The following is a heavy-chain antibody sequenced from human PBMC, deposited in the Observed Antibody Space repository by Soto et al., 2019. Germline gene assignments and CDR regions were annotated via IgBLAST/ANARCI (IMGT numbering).Heavy chain of an antibody. J-gene: IGHJ4*02. V-gene: IGHV3-21*01. CDR3: VAGQYFFDY. CDR1: GFTFSTYT. Sequence: SGGSLRLSCAASGFTFSTYTMNWVRQAPGKGLEWVASISSTSTYIYYADSVKGRFTISRDNSKKTLYLQMNSLRADDTAVYYCVAGQYFFDYCGQGTLVTVSS. D-gene: IGHD6-19*01. CDR2: ISSTSTYI.